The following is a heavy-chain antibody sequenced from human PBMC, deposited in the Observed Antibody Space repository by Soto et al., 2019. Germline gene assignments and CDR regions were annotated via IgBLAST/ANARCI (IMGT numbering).Heavy chain of an antibody. V-gene: IGHV3-23*01. CDR1: GLTFSSYA. J-gene: IGHJ3*02. D-gene: IGHD3-10*01. Sequence: EVQLLESGGGLVQPGGSLRLSCSASGLTFSSYAMTWVRQAPGKGLEWVSGISGGGYSTDYADSVKGRFTTSRDNSKNTLYLQMNSLRVEDTAVYYCAKDMVSSTASDAFDIWGQGTMVTVSS. CDR2: ISGGGYST. CDR3: AKDMVSSTASDAFDI.